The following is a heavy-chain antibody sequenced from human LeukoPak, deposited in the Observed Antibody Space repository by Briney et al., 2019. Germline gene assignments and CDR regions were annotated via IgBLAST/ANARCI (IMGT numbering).Heavy chain of an antibody. D-gene: IGHD5-12*01. J-gene: IGHJ6*03. Sequence: GGSLRLSCAASGFTVSSNYMSWVRQVPGKGLEWVSVIYSSGSTYYADSVKGRFTISRDDSKNTLYLQMNSLRAEDTAVYYCARANSGYDFRGYYYSYMDVWGKGTTVTVSS. CDR2: IYSSGST. CDR3: ARANSGYDFRGYYYSYMDV. V-gene: IGHV3-53*01. CDR1: GFTVSSNY.